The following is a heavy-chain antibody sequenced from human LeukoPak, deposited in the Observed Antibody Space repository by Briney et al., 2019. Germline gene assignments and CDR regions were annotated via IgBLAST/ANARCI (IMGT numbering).Heavy chain of an antibody. J-gene: IGHJ4*02. V-gene: IGHV3-30*18. D-gene: IGHD1-26*01. CDR3: AKQRYRIVGSYGGLFDY. CDR2: ISYDGSNK. CDR1: GFTFSSYG. Sequence: GGSLRLSCAASGFTFSSYGMHWVRQAPGKGLGWVAVISYDGSNKYYADSVKGRFTISRDNSKNTLYLQMNSLRAEDTAVYYCAKQRYRIVGSYGGLFDYWGQGTLVTVSS.